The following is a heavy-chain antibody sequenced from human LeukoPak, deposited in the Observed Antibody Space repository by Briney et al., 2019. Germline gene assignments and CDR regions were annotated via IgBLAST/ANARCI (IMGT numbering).Heavy chain of an antibody. CDR1: GGSISRGTYY. J-gene: IGHJ4*02. D-gene: IGHD1-26*01. CDR3: ARDLSGTGATTLAY. V-gene: IGHV4-61*02. CDR2: ISTSGST. Sequence: SETLSLTCTVSGGSISRGTYYWSWIRQPAGKGPQWIGRISTSGSTHYNPSLESRLTISIDTSKNQFSLKLSSVTAADTAVYYCARDLSGTGATTLAYWGLGNLVTVSS.